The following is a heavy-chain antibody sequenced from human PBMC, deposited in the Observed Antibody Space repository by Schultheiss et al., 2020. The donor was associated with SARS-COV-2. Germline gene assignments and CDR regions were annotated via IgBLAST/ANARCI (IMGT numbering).Heavy chain of an antibody. D-gene: IGHD2-21*02. J-gene: IGHJ4*02. Sequence: SETLSLTCAVSGYSISSGYYWGWIRQPPGKGLEWIGSIYHSGSTYYNPSLKSRVTISVDTSKNQFSLKLSSVTAADTAVYYCARAGTYCGGDCYFDYWGQGTLVTVSS. V-gene: IGHV4-38-2*01. CDR2: IYHSGST. CDR1: GYSISSGYY. CDR3: ARAGTYCGGDCYFDY.